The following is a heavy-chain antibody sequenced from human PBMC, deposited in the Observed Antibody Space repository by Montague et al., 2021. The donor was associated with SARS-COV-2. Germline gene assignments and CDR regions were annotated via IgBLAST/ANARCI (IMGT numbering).Heavy chain of an antibody. J-gene: IGHJ6*02. CDR2: XDWDAEK. CDR3: ARRTYDILTGYAYGMDV. D-gene: IGHD3-9*01. CDR1: GFSLSTSGIC. Sequence: PALVKPTQTLTLTCTFSGFSLSTSGICVSWIRQPPGKSLEWLARXDWDAEKYYSTSLKTRLTISKDTSKNQVILTMTNMDPVDTATYYCARRTYDILTGYAYGMDVWGQGTTVTVSS. V-gene: IGHV2-70*11.